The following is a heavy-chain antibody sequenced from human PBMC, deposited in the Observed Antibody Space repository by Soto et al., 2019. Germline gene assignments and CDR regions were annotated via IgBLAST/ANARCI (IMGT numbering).Heavy chain of an antibody. V-gene: IGHV3-7*01. CDR1: GFTFSNFW. D-gene: IGHD4-17*01. CDR3: AKDTYENDYGDYGPEFDY. Sequence: GGSLRLSCAASGFTFSNFWMSWVRQAPGKGLEWVANIKHDGGETYYVDSVKGRFTISRDNAKNTLYLQMNSLRAEDTAVYYCAKDTYENDYGDYGPEFDYWGQGTLVTVSS. CDR2: IKHDGGET. J-gene: IGHJ4*02.